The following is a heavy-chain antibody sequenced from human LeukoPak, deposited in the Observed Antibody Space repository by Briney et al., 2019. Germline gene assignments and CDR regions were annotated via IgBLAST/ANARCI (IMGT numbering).Heavy chain of an antibody. V-gene: IGHV4-31*03. CDR2: IYHSGST. D-gene: IGHD4-17*01. Sequence: PSQTLSLTCTVSGGSISSGGYYWSWIRQHPGKGLEWIGYIYHSGSTYYNPSLKSRVTISVDRSKNQFSLKLSSVTAADTAVYYCATGGATTVTPYFDYWGQGILVTVSS. CDR1: GGSISSGGYY. CDR3: ATGGATTVTPYFDY. J-gene: IGHJ4*02.